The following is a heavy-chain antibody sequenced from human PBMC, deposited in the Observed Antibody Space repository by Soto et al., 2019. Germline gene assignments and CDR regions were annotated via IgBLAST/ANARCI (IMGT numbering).Heavy chain of an antibody. CDR2: IKEDGSEK. D-gene: IGHD4-17*01. CDR3: ARGTVPDY. CDR1: GFTFSTYW. J-gene: IGHJ4*02. Sequence: LRLSCAASGFTFSTYWMTWVRQAPGKGLEWVANIKEDGSEKYYVDSVKGRFAISRDNAENSLYLQMNSLRAEDTAVYYCARGTVPDYWGQGTLVTVSS. V-gene: IGHV3-7*01.